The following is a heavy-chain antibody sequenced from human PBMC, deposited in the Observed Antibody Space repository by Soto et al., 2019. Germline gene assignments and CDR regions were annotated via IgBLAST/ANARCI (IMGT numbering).Heavy chain of an antibody. CDR1: GGTFSSYT. J-gene: IGHJ6*03. CDR3: ARDFFSHARHYYYYMDV. V-gene: IGHV1-69*04. D-gene: IGHD3-16*01. Sequence: ASVKVSCKASGGTFSSYTISWVRQAPGQGLEWMGRIIPILGIANYAQKFQGRVTITADKSTSTAYMELSSLRSEDTAVYYCARDFFSHARHYYYYMDVWGKGTTVTVSS. CDR2: IIPILGIA.